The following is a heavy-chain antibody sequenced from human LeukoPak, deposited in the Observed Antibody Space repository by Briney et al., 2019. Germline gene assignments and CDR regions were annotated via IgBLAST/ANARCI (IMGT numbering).Heavy chain of an antibody. CDR3: ARQGSGYYWGKYYFDY. Sequence: SETLSLTCTVSGGSISSSSYYWGWIRQPPGKGLEWIGSIYYSGSTYYNPSLKSRVTISVDTSKNQFSLKLSSVTAAGTAVYYCARQGSGYYWGKYYFDYWGQGTLVTVSS. V-gene: IGHV4-39*01. CDR1: GGSISSSSYY. J-gene: IGHJ4*02. CDR2: IYYSGST. D-gene: IGHD3-22*01.